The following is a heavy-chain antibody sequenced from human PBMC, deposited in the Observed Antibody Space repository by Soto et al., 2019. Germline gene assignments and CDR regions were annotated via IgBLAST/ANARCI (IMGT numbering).Heavy chain of an antibody. V-gene: IGHV1-2*02. Sequence: GASVKVSCKASGYTFTDSFIHCVLQSPGQGLEWMGWINPNNGRTTLAPKFQGRVTLIRDTSINTAYMDMSRLRSDDTAVYYCAREDADRGSFDFWGQGTLVTVSS. CDR1: GYTFTDSF. CDR2: INPNNGRT. CDR3: AREDADRGSFDF. J-gene: IGHJ4*02.